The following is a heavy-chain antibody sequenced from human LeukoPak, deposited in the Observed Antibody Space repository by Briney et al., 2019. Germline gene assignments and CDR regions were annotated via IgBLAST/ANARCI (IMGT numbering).Heavy chain of an antibody. CDR3: ARPASGIAAAGTVGWFDP. V-gene: IGHV1-46*01. Sequence: ASVKVSCKASGYTFTNYHMHWVRQAPGQGLEWMGIINPSGGSTSYAQKFQGRVTMTRDMSTSTVYMELSSLRSEDTAVYYCARPASGIAAAGTVGWFDPWGQGTLVTVSS. J-gene: IGHJ5*02. CDR1: GYTFTNYH. D-gene: IGHD6-13*01. CDR2: INPSGGST.